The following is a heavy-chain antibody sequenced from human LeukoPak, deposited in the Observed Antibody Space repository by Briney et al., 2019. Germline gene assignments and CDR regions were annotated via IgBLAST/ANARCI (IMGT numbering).Heavy chain of an antibody. D-gene: IGHD6-19*01. Sequence: PSETLSLTCTVSGYSISSGYYWGWIRPPPGKGLEWIGSIYYSGSTYYNPSLKSRVTISVDTSKNQFSLKLSSVTAADTAVYYCARDNAVAYYFDYWGQGTLVTVSS. CDR3: ARDNAVAYYFDY. CDR1: GYSISSGYY. J-gene: IGHJ4*02. CDR2: IYYSGST. V-gene: IGHV4-38-2*02.